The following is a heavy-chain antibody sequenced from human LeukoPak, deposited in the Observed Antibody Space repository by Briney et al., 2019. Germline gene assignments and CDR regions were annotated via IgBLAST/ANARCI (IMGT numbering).Heavy chain of an antibody. CDR1: GGSLSYYY. J-gene: IGHJ4*02. D-gene: IGHD2-21*02. CDR2: INRSGST. CDR3: ARGGFYCGDDCYVDY. V-gene: IGHV4-34*01. Sequence: SDTLSLTCAVYGGSLSYYYWSWIRQPPEKGLEWIGEINRSGSTNYNPSLKSRVSISVDTSKNQFSLKLSSVTAADTAVYYCARGGFYCGDDCYVDYWGQGTLVTVSS.